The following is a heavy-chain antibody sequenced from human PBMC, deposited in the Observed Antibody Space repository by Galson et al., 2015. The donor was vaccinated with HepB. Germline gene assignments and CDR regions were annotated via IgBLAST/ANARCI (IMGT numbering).Heavy chain of an antibody. CDR2: IWYDGSNK. CDR1: GFTFSSYG. V-gene: IGHV3-33*01. D-gene: IGHD1-26*01. J-gene: IGHJ5*02. Sequence: SLRLSCAASGFTFSSYGMHWVRQAPGKGLEWVAVIWYDGSNKYYADSVKGRFTISRDNSKNTLYLQMNSLRAEDTAVYYCARGHSGSYWGWFDPWGQGTLVTVSS. CDR3: ARGHSGSYWGWFDP.